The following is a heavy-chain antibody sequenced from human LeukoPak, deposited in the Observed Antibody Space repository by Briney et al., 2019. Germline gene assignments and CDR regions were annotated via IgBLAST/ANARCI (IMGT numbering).Heavy chain of an antibody. CDR2: IYYSGAT. V-gene: IGHV4-39*02. J-gene: IGHJ4*02. CDR3: AREIVSSVES. CDR1: GDSISNTRYH. Sequence: SETLSLTCTVSGDSISNTRYHWGWIRQPPGKGLEWIGSIYYSGATYYNPALKSRVTISVDTSRNHFSLKLSSVTAADTAVYHCAREIVSSVESWGQGSLVTVSS. D-gene: IGHD6-6*01.